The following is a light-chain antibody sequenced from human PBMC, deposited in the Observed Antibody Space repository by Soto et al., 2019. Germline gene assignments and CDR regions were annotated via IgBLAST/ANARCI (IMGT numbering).Light chain of an antibody. J-gene: IGLJ1*01. CDR2: DVS. CDR1: SSGVGGYNY. Sequence: QSVLTQPRSVSGSPGQSVTISCTGTSSGVGGYNYVSWYQQHPGKAAKLMIYDVSMRPSGVPDRFSGSKSGNTASLTISGLQAEDQPDYYCSSYARSYTSYVLATATKLTVL. CDR3: SSYARSYTSYV. V-gene: IGLV2-11*01.